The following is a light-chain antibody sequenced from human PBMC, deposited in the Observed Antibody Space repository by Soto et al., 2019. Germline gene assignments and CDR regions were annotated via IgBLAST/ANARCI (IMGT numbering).Light chain of an antibody. V-gene: IGKV1-12*01. CDR1: QDIDSW. CDR2: AAI. J-gene: IGKJ4*01. Sequence: DIQMTQSPSSVSASIGDRVTITCRASQDIDSWLAWFQQKPGEAPRLLIYAAISLHSGVPSRFSGAGSGTDFSLTISSLQPEDFATYFCQQGNGFPLPFGGGTKVEIK. CDR3: QQGNGFPLP.